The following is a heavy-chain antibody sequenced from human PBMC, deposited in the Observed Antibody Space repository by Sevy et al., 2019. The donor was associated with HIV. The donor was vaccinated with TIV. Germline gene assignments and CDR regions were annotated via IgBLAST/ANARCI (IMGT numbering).Heavy chain of an antibody. V-gene: IGHV3-23*01. D-gene: IGHD6-13*01. CDR3: AKDEIGIAAAGTGY. Sequence: GGSLRLSCVASGFTFSSYAMSWVRQAPGKGLEWVSAISGSGGSTYYADSVKGRFTISRDNSKNTLYLQMNSLRAEDTAVYYCAKDEIGIAAAGTGYWGQGTLVTVSS. J-gene: IGHJ4*02. CDR2: ISGSGGST. CDR1: GFTFSSYA.